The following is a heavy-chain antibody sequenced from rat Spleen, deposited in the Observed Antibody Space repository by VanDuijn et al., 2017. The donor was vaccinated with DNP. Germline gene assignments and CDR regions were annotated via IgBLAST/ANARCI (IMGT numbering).Heavy chain of an antibody. Sequence: EVQLVESGGGLVQPGRSLKLSCAASGFIFNDYGMAWVRQTPKKGLEWVATISTGGGSTYYRDSVKGRFTISRDDAESILYLQMNSLRSEDTATYYCARGDGDLDYWGQGVMVTVSS. V-gene: IGHV5S13*01. CDR2: ISTGGGST. J-gene: IGHJ2*01. CDR3: ARGDGDLDY. D-gene: IGHD1-1*01. CDR1: GFIFNDYG.